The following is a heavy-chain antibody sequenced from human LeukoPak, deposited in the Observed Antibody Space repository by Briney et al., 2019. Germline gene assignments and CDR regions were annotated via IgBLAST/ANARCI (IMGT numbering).Heavy chain of an antibody. CDR2: IHYDGSNK. J-gene: IGHJ4*02. D-gene: IGHD2-2*03. CDR1: GFTFSNYG. CDR3: AKVAGYCSSTSCYRYYFDY. Sequence: GGSLRLSCAASGFTFSNYGMHWVRQAPGKGLDWVAFIHYDGSNKYYADSVKGRFTISRDDSKNTLYLQMNSLRAEDTAVYYCAKVAGYCSSTSCYRYYFDYWGQGTLVTVSS. V-gene: IGHV3-30*02.